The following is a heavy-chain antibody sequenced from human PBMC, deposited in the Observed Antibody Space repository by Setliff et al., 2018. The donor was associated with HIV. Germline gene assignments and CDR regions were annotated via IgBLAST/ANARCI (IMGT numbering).Heavy chain of an antibody. CDR2: IKTKTQRGTT. CDR1: GFTFSSYS. Sequence: GGSLRLSCAASGFTFSSYSMNWVRQAPGKGLEWVGRIKTKTQRGTTDYAAPAKGRFIISRDDSKNTLYLQMNSLRSEDTAVYYCVTGVGTSSVDYWGQGTMVTVSS. V-gene: IGHV3-15*01. CDR3: VTGVGTSSVDY. D-gene: IGHD3-22*01. J-gene: IGHJ4*02.